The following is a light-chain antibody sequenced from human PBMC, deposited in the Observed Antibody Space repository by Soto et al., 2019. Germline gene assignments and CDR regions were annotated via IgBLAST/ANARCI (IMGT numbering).Light chain of an antibody. CDR3: QQADSFPLT. CDR1: QGIDIW. V-gene: IGKV1-12*01. Sequence: DIQMTQSPSSVSASVGDRVTITCRASQGIDIWLAWYQQKPGKAHKLLIYAASSLQSGVPSRFSGSGSGTDFTLTISSLQPEDFATYYCQQADSFPLTFGGGTKVDIK. CDR2: AAS. J-gene: IGKJ4*01.